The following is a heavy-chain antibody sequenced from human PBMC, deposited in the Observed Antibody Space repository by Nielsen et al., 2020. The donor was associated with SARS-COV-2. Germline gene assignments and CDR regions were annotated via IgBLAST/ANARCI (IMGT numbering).Heavy chain of an antibody. J-gene: IGHJ4*02. Sequence: GGSLRLSCAASGFTFSSYSMNWVRQAPGKGLEWVSSISSSSSYIYYADSVKGRFTISRDNAKNSLYLQMNSLRAEDTAVYYCARDFYGGIEGGVDYWGQGTLVTVSS. D-gene: IGHD4-23*01. CDR1: GFTFSSYS. V-gene: IGHV3-21*01. CDR2: ISSSSSYI. CDR3: ARDFYGGIEGGVDY.